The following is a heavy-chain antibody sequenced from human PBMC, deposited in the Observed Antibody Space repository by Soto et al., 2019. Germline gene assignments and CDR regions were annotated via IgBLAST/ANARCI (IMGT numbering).Heavy chain of an antibody. Sequence: QVQLVQSGAEVKKPGASVKVSCKASGYTFTSYDINWVRQATGQGLEWMGWMNPNSGNTGYAQKFQGRVTMTGNTSISTAYMELSSLRSEDTAVYYCATTLRIGWYGVGYFDYWGQGTLVTVSS. CDR1: GYTFTSYD. CDR3: ATTLRIGWYGVGYFDY. D-gene: IGHD6-19*01. CDR2: MNPNSGNT. V-gene: IGHV1-8*01. J-gene: IGHJ4*02.